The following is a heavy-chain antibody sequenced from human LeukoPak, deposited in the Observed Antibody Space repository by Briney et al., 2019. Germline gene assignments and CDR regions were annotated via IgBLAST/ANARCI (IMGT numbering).Heavy chain of an antibody. D-gene: IGHD3-22*01. CDR3: AGSYDSSGYYQPDTDAFDI. CDR2: IIPIFGTA. CDR1: GGTFSSYA. Sequence: SVKVSCKASGGTFSSYAISWVRQAPGQGLEWMGGIIPIFGTANYAQKFQGRVTITTDESTSTAYMELSGLRSEDTAVYYCAGSYDSSGYYQPDTDAFDIWGQGTMVTVSS. V-gene: IGHV1-69*05. J-gene: IGHJ3*02.